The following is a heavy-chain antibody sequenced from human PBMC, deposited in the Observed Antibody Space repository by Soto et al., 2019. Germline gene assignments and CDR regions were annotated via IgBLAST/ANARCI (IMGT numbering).Heavy chain of an antibody. V-gene: IGHV4-34*01. J-gene: IGHJ4*02. Sequence: QVQLQQWGAGLLKPSETLSLTCAVYGGSFSGYYWSWIRQPPGKGLEWIGESNHSGSTNYNPSLKSRVTISVDTSKNHFALKLSSVTAADTAVYYCARRAFEYSSSSCNLDYWGQGTLVAVSS. CDR1: GGSFSGYY. CDR2: SNHSGST. CDR3: ARRAFEYSSSSCNLDY. D-gene: IGHD6-6*01.